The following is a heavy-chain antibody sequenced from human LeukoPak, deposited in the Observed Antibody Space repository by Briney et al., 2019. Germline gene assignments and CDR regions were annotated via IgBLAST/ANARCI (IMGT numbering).Heavy chain of an antibody. J-gene: IGHJ3*02. CDR2: MNPNSGNT. CDR1: GYTFTSYD. CDR3: ASSRTNYCGGDCPYDAFDI. V-gene: IGHV1-8*03. Sequence: GASVKLSCKASGYTFTSYDINWVRQATGQGLEWMGWMNPNSGNTGYAQKFQGRVTITRNTSISTAYMELSSLRSEDTAVYYCASSRTNYCGGDCPYDAFDIWGQGTMVTVSS. D-gene: IGHD2-21*01.